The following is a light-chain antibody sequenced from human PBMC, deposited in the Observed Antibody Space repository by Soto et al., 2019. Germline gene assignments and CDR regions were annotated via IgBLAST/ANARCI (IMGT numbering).Light chain of an antibody. J-gene: IGKJ4*01. Sequence: IQFTQSPSSLSASVGDRVTITCRASQGVSSFLVWYQQKPGKAPKLLIYAASTLQSGVPSRFSGSGSGTDFTLTISTLQPEDFATYYRQQLNDYPLTFGGGTKVDI. V-gene: IGKV1-9*01. CDR2: AAS. CDR3: QQLNDYPLT. CDR1: QGVSSF.